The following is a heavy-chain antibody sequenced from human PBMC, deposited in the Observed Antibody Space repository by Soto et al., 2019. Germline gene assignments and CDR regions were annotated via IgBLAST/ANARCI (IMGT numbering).Heavy chain of an antibody. CDR2: ISGGGDNT. CDR1: GFSFRSYA. J-gene: IGHJ4*02. Sequence: EVQLLESGGGLVQPGGSLRLSCAASGFSFRSYAMNWVRQAPGKGLEWVSAISGGGDNTYYADSVKGRFTISRDNSKNTLFLQMNSLRAEDTAGYHCVKQYSSGWGWGQGTLVTVSS. V-gene: IGHV3-23*01. D-gene: IGHD6-19*01. CDR3: VKQYSSGWG.